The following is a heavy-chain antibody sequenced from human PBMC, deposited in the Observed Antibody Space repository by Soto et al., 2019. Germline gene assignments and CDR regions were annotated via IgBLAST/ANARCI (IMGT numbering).Heavy chain of an antibody. Sequence: QVQLQQWGAGLLKPSETLSLTCAVYGGSFSAYDWTWIRQPPGTGLAWIGEINHSGSTNYNPSLKTRVNISVDMSTNQLSHTLTSVTAADTAVYYCARYKITGLSDSWGQGSMGTVSS. V-gene: IGHV4-34*01. J-gene: IGHJ4*02. D-gene: IGHD2-8*02. CDR3: ARYKITGLSDS. CDR1: GGSFSAYD. CDR2: INHSGST.